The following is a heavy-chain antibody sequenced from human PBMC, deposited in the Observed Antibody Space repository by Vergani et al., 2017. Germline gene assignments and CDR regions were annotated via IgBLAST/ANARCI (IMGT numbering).Heavy chain of an antibody. Sequence: QLQLQESGPGLVKPSETLSLTCTVSGGSISSSSYYWGWIRQPPGKGLEWIGSIYYSGSTYYNPSLKSRVTISVDTSKNQFSLKLSSVTAADTAVYYCARHAAVAGMGGFDYWGQGTLVTVSS. CDR3: ARHAAVAGMGGFDY. J-gene: IGHJ4*02. D-gene: IGHD6-19*01. CDR1: GGSISSSSYY. CDR2: IYYSGST. V-gene: IGHV4-39*01.